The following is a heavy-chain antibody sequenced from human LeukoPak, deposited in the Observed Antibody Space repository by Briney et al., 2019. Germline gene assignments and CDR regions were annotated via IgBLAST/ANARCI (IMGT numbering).Heavy chain of an antibody. Sequence: GESLKISCKGSGYRFTSYWIGWVRQMPGKGLEWMGIIYPGDSDTRYSPSFQGQVTISADKSISTAYLQWSSLKASDTAMYYCARHSPGGYYDSSGYRDPGIDYWGQGTLVTVSS. D-gene: IGHD3-22*01. J-gene: IGHJ4*02. CDR1: GYRFTSYW. CDR3: ARHSPGGYYDSSGYRDPGIDY. CDR2: IYPGDSDT. V-gene: IGHV5-51*01.